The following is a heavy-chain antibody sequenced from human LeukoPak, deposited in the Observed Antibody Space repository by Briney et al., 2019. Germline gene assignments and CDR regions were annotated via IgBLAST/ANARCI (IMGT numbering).Heavy chain of an antibody. CDR3: AKDVAAAALEYFQH. J-gene: IGHJ1*01. CDR2: IRYDGSNK. CDR1: GFTFSNYG. D-gene: IGHD6-13*01. Sequence: GGSLRLSCAASGFTFSNYGMHWVRQAPGKGLEWVAFIRYDGSNKYYADSVKGRFTISRDNSKNTLYLQMNSLRAEDTAVYYCAKDVAAAALEYFQHWGQGTLVTVSS. V-gene: IGHV3-30*02.